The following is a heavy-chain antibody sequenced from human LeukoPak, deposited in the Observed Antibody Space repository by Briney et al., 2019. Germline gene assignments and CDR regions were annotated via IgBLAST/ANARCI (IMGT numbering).Heavy chain of an antibody. CDR3: ARGHCSSTSCAAGWFDP. CDR2: IYYSGST. CDR1: GGSISSSSYY. Sequence: PSETLSLTCTVSGGSISSSSYYWGWIRQPPGKGLEWIGSIYYSGSTYYNPSLESRLTIPVDTSKNQFSLKLKSVTAADTAVYYCARGHCSSTSCAAGWFDPWGQGTLVTVSS. J-gene: IGHJ5*02. V-gene: IGHV4-39*07. D-gene: IGHD2-2*01.